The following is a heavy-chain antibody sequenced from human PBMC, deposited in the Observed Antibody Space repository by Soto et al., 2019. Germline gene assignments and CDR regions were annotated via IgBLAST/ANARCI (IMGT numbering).Heavy chain of an antibody. Sequence: AAVKVACKASGFSFSDYFMHWVRQASGQGLEWMGIINPSGDSRNYAQKFQGRVTITRDTSTSTVYMDLSSLRDEDTAVYYCARDNSQNYGTPAASSRFHPWGQGTPVTVSS. CDR1: GFSFSDYF. J-gene: IGHJ5*02. V-gene: IGHV1-46*01. CDR2: INPSGDSR. D-gene: IGHD2-15*01. CDR3: ARDNSQNYGTPAASSRFHP.